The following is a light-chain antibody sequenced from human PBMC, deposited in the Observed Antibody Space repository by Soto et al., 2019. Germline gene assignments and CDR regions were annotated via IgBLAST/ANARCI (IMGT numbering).Light chain of an antibody. Sequence: EIVMTQSPATLSVSPGERATLSCRASQSVSSNLAWHQQKPGQAPRLLIYGASTRATGIPARFSGSGSGTEFTLPISSLQSEDFAVYYCQQYNNWPPWTIGQGTKVEIK. V-gene: IGKV3-15*01. CDR2: GAS. CDR1: QSVSSN. J-gene: IGKJ1*01. CDR3: QQYNNWPPWT.